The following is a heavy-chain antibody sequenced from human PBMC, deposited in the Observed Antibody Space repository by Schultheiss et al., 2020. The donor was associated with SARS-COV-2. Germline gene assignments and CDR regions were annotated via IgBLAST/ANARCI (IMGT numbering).Heavy chain of an antibody. V-gene: IGHV4-59*12. CDR2: INDSGST. Sequence: SETLSLTCTISGGSISSDHWSWIRQPPGKGLEWFGHINDSGSTNYSPSLKSRVTISVDTSKNQFSLKLTSVTAADTAIYYCARDLVDFWSGYYRPYYNYGMDVWGQGTTVTVSS. CDR3: ARDLVDFWSGYYRPYYNYGMDV. J-gene: IGHJ6*02. CDR1: GGSISSDH. D-gene: IGHD3-3*01.